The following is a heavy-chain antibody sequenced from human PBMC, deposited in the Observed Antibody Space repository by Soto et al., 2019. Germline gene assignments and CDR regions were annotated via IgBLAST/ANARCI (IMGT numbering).Heavy chain of an antibody. V-gene: IGHV3-21*01. CDR2: ISSSSSHI. CDR1: GFTFSSYS. D-gene: IGHD6-19*01. J-gene: IGHJ6*02. CDR3: ARDGHSSGWSYGMDV. Sequence: PGGSLRLSCAASGFTFSSYSMNWVRQAPGKGLEWVSSISSSSSHIYYADSVKGRFTISRDNAKNSLYLQMNSLRAEDTAVYYCARDGHSSGWSYGMDVWGQGTTVTVSS.